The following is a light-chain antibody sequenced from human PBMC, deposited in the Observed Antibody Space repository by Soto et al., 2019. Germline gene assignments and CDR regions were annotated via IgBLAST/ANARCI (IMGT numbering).Light chain of an antibody. J-gene: IGLJ2*01. V-gene: IGLV2-14*03. CDR2: DVS. CDR3: SSYGSTSPR. Sequence: QSALTQPASVSGSPGQSVTISCTGTSSDVGGYNYVSWYQQHPGKAPKLIIYDVSNRPSGVSNRFSGSKSGNTASLTISGLQAEDAADYYCSSYGSTSPRFGGGTKRTVL. CDR1: SSDVGGYNY.